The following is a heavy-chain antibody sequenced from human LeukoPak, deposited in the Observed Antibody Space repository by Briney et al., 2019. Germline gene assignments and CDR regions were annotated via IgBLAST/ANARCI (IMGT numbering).Heavy chain of an antibody. V-gene: IGHV4-39*07. J-gene: IGHJ4*02. CDR2: IYYSGST. CDR3: ADHIAAAGHHYFDH. CDR1: GGSISSSRYY. Sequence: SETLSLTCTVSGGSISSSRYYWGWIRQPPGKGLEWIGSIYYSGSTYYNPSLKSRVTISVDTSKNQFSLKLSSVTAADTAVYYCADHIAAAGHHYFDHWGQGTLVTVSS. D-gene: IGHD6-13*01.